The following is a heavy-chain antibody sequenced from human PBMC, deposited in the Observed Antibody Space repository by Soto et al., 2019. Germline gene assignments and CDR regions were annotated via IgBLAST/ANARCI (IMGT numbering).Heavy chain of an antibody. J-gene: IGHJ4*01. CDR2: ISSSGSTI. V-gene: IGHV3-11*04. CDR3: AKDSQEMATIPLDY. Sequence: PGGSLRLSCAASGFTFSDYYMSWIRQAPGKGLEWVSYISSSGSTIYYANSVKGRFTISRDNSKNTLYLQMNSLRAEDTAVYYCAKDSQEMATIPLDYWGHGTLVTVSS. CDR1: GFTFSDYY. D-gene: IGHD5-12*01.